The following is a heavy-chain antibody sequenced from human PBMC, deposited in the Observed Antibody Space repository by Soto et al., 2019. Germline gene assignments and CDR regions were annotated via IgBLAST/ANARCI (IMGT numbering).Heavy chain of an antibody. CDR3: AKWPPSPKMGVTSH. D-gene: IGHD1-26*01. V-gene: IGHV3-23*01. Sequence: EVQLLESGGGLIQPGGSLRLSCAASGFAFNSSAMAWVRQTPGKGLQWVTAITVAGGGTYDADSGKGRFAISRDNPKKTLYLQMNSLSAEDTALYFCAKWPPSPKMGVTSHWGQGTLVTVSS. CDR2: ITVAGGGT. J-gene: IGHJ4*02. CDR1: GFAFNSSA.